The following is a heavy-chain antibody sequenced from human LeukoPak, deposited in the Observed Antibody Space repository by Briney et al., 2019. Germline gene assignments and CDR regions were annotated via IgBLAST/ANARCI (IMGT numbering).Heavy chain of an antibody. CDR2: ISSNGGST. J-gene: IGHJ5*02. Sequence: GGSLRLSCSASGFTFNNYPMYWVRQPPGKGLGYVSVISSNGGSTYYADSVKGRFTISRDNSKNTLYLQMSSLRAEDTAVYYCVKGGSSSSWYTWLDPWGQGALFTVSS. CDR1: GFTFNNYP. CDR3: VKGGSSSSWYTWLDP. V-gene: IGHV3-64D*06. D-gene: IGHD6-13*01.